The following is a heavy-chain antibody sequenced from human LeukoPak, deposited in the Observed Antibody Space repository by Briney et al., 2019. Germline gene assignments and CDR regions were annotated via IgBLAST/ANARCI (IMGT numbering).Heavy chain of an antibody. J-gene: IGHJ4*02. Sequence: PGGSLRLSCAASGFTFSSYSMNWVRQAPGKGLEWVSSIRSSSSCIYKAYSVKGRFTISRDNAQNSLYLQMNSQRAEDTAVCYCAREGYYYDSSGYIPPYYFDYWGQGTLVTVSS. D-gene: IGHD3-22*01. CDR1: GFTFSSYS. CDR3: AREGYYYDSSGYIPPYYFDY. V-gene: IGHV3-21*01. CDR2: IRSSSSCI.